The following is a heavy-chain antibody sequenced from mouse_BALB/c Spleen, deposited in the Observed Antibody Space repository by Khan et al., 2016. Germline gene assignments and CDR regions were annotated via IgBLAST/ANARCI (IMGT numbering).Heavy chain of an antibody. V-gene: IGHV5-4*02. CDR1: GFTFSDYY. CDR3: ARTYGNDGYFDV. J-gene: IGHJ1*01. D-gene: IGHD2-2*01. Sequence: EVELVESGGGLVKPGGSLKLSCAASGFTFSDYYMYWVRQTPEKRLEWVATISDGGAYTYYPDSVKGRFTISRDNAKNNRCREISSLKSEDTAMYYCARTYGNDGYFDVWGAGTTVTVSA. CDR2: ISDGGAYT.